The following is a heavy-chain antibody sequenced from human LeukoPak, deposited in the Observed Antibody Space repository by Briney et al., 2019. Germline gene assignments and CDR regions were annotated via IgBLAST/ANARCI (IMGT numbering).Heavy chain of an antibody. V-gene: IGHV1-46*01. Sequence: GASGKVSCKASGYTFTSYYMHWVRQAPGQGLEWMGIINPSGGSTSYAQKFQGRVTMTRDTSTSTVYMELSSLRSEDTAVYYCARGKQTVAGTRVFDYWGQGTLVTVSS. J-gene: IGHJ4*02. CDR3: ARGKQTVAGTRVFDY. CDR2: INPSGGST. CDR1: GYTFTSYY. D-gene: IGHD6-19*01.